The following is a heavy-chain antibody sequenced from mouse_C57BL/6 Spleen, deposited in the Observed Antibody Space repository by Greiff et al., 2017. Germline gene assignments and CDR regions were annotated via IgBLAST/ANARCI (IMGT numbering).Heavy chain of an antibody. J-gene: IGHJ1*03. CDR1: GFSLTSYG. CDR3: ARDPYGSSLYWYFDV. CDR2: IWSGGST. Sequence: VMLVESGPGLVQPSQSLSITCAVSGFSLTSYGVHWVRQSPGKGLEWLGVIWSGGSTDYNAAFIFSLSISKDNSKSQVFFQMNSLQADDTAIYYCARDPYGSSLYWYFDVWGTGTTVTVSS. D-gene: IGHD1-1*01. V-gene: IGHV2-2*01.